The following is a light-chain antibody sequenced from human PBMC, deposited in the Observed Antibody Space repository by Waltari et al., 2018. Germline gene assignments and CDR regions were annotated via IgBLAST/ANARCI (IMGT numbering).Light chain of an antibody. CDR3: QVWDSSRDHVV. Sequence: SYVLTQPPSVSVTPGQTAMITCGENRIGSESVHWYQQKPGQAPVMVIYYNPDRPAGIPERFSGFNAGNTATLTSDRVEAGDEADYYCQVWDSSRDHVVFGGGTKLTVL. CDR2: YNP. J-gene: IGLJ2*01. V-gene: IGLV3-21*04. CDR1: RIGSES.